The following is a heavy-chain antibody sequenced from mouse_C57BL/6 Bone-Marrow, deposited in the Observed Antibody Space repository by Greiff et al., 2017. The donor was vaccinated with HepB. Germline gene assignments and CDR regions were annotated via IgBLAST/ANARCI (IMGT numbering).Heavy chain of an antibody. CDR2: IWTGGGT. CDR1: GFSLTSYA. CDR3: ARKSLLLRFYAMDY. D-gene: IGHD1-1*01. Sequence: VQLVESGPGLVAPSQSLSITCTVSGFSLTSYAISWVRQPPGKGLEWLGVIWTGGGTNYNSALKSRLSISKDNSKSQVFLKMNSLQTYDTARYYCARKSLLLRFYAMDYWGQGTSVTVSS. V-gene: IGHV2-9-1*01. J-gene: IGHJ4*01.